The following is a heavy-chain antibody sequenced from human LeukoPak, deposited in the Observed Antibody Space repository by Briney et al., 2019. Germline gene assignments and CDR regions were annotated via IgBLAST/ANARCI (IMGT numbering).Heavy chain of an antibody. Sequence: GASVKVSCKASGYTFTGYYMHWVRQAPGQGLEWMGWINPNSGGTNYAQKFQGRVTMTRDTSISTAYMELSRLRSDDTAVYYCTRPQTRTPTPPHDAFDIWGQGTMVTVSS. CDR1: GYTFTGYY. V-gene: IGHV1-2*02. CDR3: TRPQTRTPTPPHDAFDI. J-gene: IGHJ3*02. CDR2: INPNSGGT.